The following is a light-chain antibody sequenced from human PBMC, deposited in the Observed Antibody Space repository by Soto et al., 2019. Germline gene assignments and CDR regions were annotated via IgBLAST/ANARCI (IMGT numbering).Light chain of an antibody. V-gene: IGKV3-20*01. CDR1: QSVSSSY. J-gene: IGKJ1*01. CDR3: QQYGSSPWT. CDR2: GAS. Sequence: EIVLTQSPGTLSLSPGERATLSCRASQSVSSSYLAWYQQKPGQAPRLLIYGASSRATGIPDRFSGSGSGTDFTLTISGLEPEDFAVYYCQQYGSSPWTFGQGTMWIS.